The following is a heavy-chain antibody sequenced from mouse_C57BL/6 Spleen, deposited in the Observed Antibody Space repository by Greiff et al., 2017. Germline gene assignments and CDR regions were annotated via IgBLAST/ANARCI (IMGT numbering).Heavy chain of an antibody. D-gene: IGHD2-4*01. V-gene: IGHV7-3*01. CDR3: ARYFRDYDWFAY. CDR1: GFTFTDYY. J-gene: IGHJ3*01. CDR2: IRNKANGYTT. Sequence: EVKLMESGGGLVQPGGSLSLSCAASGFTFTDYYMSWVRQPPGKALEWLGFIRNKANGYTTEYSASVKGRFTISRDNSQSILYLQMNALRAEDSATYYCARYFRDYDWFAYWGQGILVTVSA.